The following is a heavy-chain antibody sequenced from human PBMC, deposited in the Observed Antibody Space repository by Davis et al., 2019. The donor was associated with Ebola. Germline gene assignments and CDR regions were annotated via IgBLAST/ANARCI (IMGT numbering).Heavy chain of an antibody. CDR2: ITYDGSQK. CDR1: GFTFSYYA. D-gene: IGHD4-17*01. V-gene: IGHV3-30*03. Sequence: GESLKISCAASGFTFSYYAVHWVRQAPGRGLESVALITYDGSQKYYADPVKGRFTISRDNSKSTLFLRMNSLRPEDTAVYYCARIRHYGDYDVGSDYWGQGTLVTVAS. J-gene: IGHJ4*02. CDR3: ARIRHYGDYDVGSDY.